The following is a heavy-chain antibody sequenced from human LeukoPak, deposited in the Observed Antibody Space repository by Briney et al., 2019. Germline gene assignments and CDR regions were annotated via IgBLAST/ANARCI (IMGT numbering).Heavy chain of an antibody. D-gene: IGHD3-3*01. CDR3: ARVQDLFWSDPYTIYYFDY. V-gene: IGHV3-7*01. J-gene: IGHJ4*02. CDR2: IKQDGSEK. Sequence: GGSLRLSCAASGFTFSSYWMSWVRQAPGKGLEWVANIKQDGSEKYYVDSVKGRFTISRDNAKNSLYLQMNSLRAEDTAVYYCARVQDLFWSDPYTIYYFDYWGQGTLVTVSS. CDR1: GFTFSSYW.